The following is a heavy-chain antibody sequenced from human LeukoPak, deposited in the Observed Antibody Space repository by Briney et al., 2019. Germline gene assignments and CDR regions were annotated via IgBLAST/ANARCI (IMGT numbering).Heavy chain of an antibody. J-gene: IGHJ6*02. CDR3: ARGDFMVRGVMDV. CDR2: INHSGST. D-gene: IGHD3-10*01. CDR1: GGSFSGYY. V-gene: IGHV4-34*01. Sequence: SETLSLTCAVYGGSFSGYYWSWIRQPPGKGLEWIGEINHSGSTNYNPALMSRVTISVDTSKNQFSLKLSSVTAADTAVYYCARGDFMVRGVMDVWGQGTTVTVSS.